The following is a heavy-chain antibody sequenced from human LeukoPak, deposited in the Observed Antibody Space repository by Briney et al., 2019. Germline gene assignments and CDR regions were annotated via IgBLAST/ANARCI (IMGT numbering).Heavy chain of an antibody. CDR2: IYYSGST. CDR3: ARGAGSWYKMGYYYYHYMDV. CDR1: GGSISSSDYY. D-gene: IGHD6-13*01. Sequence: SETLSLTCTVSGGSISSSDYYWGWIRQPPGKGLEWIGSIYYSGSTYYNPSLKSRVTISVDTSKNQFSLKLSSVTAADTAVYYCARGAGSWYKMGYYYYHYMDVWGKGTTVTISS. J-gene: IGHJ6*03. V-gene: IGHV4-39*07.